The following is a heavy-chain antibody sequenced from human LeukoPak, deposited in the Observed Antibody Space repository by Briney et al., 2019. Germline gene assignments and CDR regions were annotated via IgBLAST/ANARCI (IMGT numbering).Heavy chain of an antibody. V-gene: IGHV3-30-3*02. CDR1: GFTFSRYA. Sequence: GGSLRLSCAASGFTFSRYAMHWVRQAPGKGLEWVALMSYDGSSKYYADSVKGRFTISRDNSKNTLYLQMNSLRAEDTAVYYCANEGGYQLLSVWGQGTLVTVSS. J-gene: IGHJ4*02. CDR2: MSYDGSSK. D-gene: IGHD2-2*01. CDR3: ANEGGYQLLSV.